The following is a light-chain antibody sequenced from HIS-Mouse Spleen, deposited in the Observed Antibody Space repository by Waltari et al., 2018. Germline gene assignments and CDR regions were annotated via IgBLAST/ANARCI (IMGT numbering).Light chain of an antibody. CDR1: QGISSY. Sequence: DIVMTQSPDSLAVSLGERTTITCRASQGISSYLAWYQQKPGKAPKLLIYAASTLQSGVPSRFSGSGSGTEFTLTISSLQPEDFATYYCQQLNSYPPTFGQGTKVEIK. J-gene: IGKJ1*01. V-gene: IGKV1-9*01. CDR2: AAS. CDR3: QQLNSYPPT.